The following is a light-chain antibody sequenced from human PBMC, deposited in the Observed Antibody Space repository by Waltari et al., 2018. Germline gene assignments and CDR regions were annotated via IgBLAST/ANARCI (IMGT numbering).Light chain of an antibody. V-gene: IGLV3-25*03. CDR3: QSADSSGSVV. CDR2: KDS. J-gene: IGLJ2*01. CDR1: DLSKQH. Sequence: SFELTQPPSLSVSHGQTARITCPGVDLSKQHAHWHQQRPVLASVLVIYKDSERPPGIPERFSGSSSGTTVTLTISGVQAEDEADYYCQSADSSGSVVFGGGTKLTVL.